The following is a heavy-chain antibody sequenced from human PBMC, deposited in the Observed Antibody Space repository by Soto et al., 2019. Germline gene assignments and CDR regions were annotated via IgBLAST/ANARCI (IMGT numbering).Heavy chain of an antibody. J-gene: IGHJ3*02. V-gene: IGHV5-51*01. D-gene: IGHD2-2*03. CDR1: GYSFSTYW. CDR2: IYPGDSDT. Sequence: GESLKISCQGFGYSFSTYWIGWVRQMSGKGLEWMGIIYPGDSDTRYSPSFQGQVTISADKSVSTAYLQWSSLKASDTAMYYCARIGYCSSTSCYVGAFDIWGQGTMVTVSS. CDR3: ARIGYCSSTSCYVGAFDI.